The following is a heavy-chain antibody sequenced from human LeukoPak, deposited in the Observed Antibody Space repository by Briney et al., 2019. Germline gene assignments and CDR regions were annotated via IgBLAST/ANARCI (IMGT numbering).Heavy chain of an antibody. V-gene: IGHV4-39*01. D-gene: IGHD3-10*01. CDR2: IYYSGST. Sequence: PSETLSLTCTVSGGSVSSSSYYWGWIRQPPMKGLEWIGSIYYSGSTEYNLSLKSRVTISLDTSRNQFSLKLSSVTAADTAVYYCARHQSYGSGTYYAPFDNWGQGILVTVSS. CDR3: ARHQSYGSGTYYAPFDN. CDR1: GGSVSSSSYY. J-gene: IGHJ4*02.